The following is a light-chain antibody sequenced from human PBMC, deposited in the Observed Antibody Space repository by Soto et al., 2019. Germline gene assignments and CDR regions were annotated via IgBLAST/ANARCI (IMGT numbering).Light chain of an antibody. J-gene: IGLJ2*01. Sequence: SVLTQPASVSGSPGRSITITCTGTSSDVGSYNLVSWYQQHPGKAPKLMIYEVSERPSGVSNRFSGSKSGNTASLTISGPQAEDEADYYCCSYAGSSTVVFGGGTQLTVL. CDR3: CSYAGSSTVV. CDR2: EVS. V-gene: IGLV2-23*02. CDR1: SSDVGSYNL.